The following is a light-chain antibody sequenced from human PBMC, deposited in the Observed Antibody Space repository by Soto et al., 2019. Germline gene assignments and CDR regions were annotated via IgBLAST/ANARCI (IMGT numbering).Light chain of an antibody. CDR1: QSVGSD. V-gene: IGKV3-15*01. Sequence: EIVLTQSPATLSVSPGDRATLSCTASQSVGSDLAWYQQKPGQAPRLLIYGASTRSTDIPARFRGSGSGTEFSLTISRLEPEDFAVYYCQLYGTSPMFTFGRGTRLEIK. CDR2: GAS. J-gene: IGKJ2*01. CDR3: QLYGTSPMFT.